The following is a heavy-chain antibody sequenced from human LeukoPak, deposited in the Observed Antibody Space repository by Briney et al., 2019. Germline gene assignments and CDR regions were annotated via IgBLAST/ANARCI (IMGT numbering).Heavy chain of an antibody. V-gene: IGHV1-69-2*01. CDR1: GYTFTDYY. J-gene: IGHJ4*02. CDR2: VDPEDGET. CDR3: ARDLGGGDGYKDC. D-gene: IGHD5-24*01. Sequence: GASVKISCKVSGYTFTDYYMHWVPQAPGKGLEWMGLVDPEDGETIYAEKFQGRVTITADTSTDTAYMELSSLRSEDTAVYYCARDLGGGDGYKDCWGQGTLVTVSS.